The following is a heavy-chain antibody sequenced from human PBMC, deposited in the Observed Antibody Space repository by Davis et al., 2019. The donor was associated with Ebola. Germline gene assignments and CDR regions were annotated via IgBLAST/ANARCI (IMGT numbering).Heavy chain of an antibody. V-gene: IGHV3-30*02. Sequence: GGSLRLSCAASGFTFSSYGMHWVRQAPGKGLEWVAVIWYDGSNKYYADSVKGRFTISRDNSQNTLYLQMNSLRPEDSAVYYCAKPPTFISVFDYWGQGTHVLVSS. CDR1: GFTFSSYG. CDR3: AKPPTFISVFDY. D-gene: IGHD1-1*01. J-gene: IGHJ4*02. CDR2: IWYDGSNK.